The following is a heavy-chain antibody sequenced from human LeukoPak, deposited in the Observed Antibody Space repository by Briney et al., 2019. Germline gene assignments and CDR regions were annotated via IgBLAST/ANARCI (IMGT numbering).Heavy chain of an antibody. D-gene: IGHD5-12*01. V-gene: IGHV3-33*01. CDR2: IWYDGSNK. J-gene: IGHJ4*02. CDR1: GFTFSSYG. CDR3: AREGYGGYGYFDY. Sequence: PGGSLGLSCAASGFTFSSYGMHWVRQAPGKGLEWVAVIWYDGSNKYYADSVKGRFTISRDNSKNTLYLQMNSLRAEDTAVYYCAREGYGGYGYFDYWGQGTLVTVSS.